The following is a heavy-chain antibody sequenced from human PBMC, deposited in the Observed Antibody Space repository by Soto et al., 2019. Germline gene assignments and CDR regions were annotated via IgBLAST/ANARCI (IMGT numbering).Heavy chain of an antibody. J-gene: IGHJ4*02. D-gene: IGHD2-2*01. V-gene: IGHV4-59*08. CDR3: ARVPGDCSSTSCYPEGFDY. CDR2: IYYSGST. CDR1: GGSISSYY. Sequence: SETLSLTCTVSGGSISSYYWSWIRQPPGKGLEWIGYIYYSGSTSYNPSLKSRVTISVDTSKNQFSLKLSSVTAADTAVYYCARVPGDCSSTSCYPEGFDYWGQGTLVTVSS.